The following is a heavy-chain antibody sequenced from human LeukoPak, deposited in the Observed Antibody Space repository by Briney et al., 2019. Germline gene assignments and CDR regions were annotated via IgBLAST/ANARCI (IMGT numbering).Heavy chain of an antibody. CDR3: AKDVPSGYPQGGFDY. CDR2: ISYDGSNK. Sequence: PGGSLRLSCAASGFTFSSYGMHWVRQAPGKGLEWVAVISYDGSNKYYADSVKGRFTISRDNSKNTLYLQMNSLRAEDTAVYYCAKDVPSGYPQGGFDYWGQGTLVTVSS. J-gene: IGHJ4*02. D-gene: IGHD5-12*01. CDR1: GFTFSSYG. V-gene: IGHV3-30*18.